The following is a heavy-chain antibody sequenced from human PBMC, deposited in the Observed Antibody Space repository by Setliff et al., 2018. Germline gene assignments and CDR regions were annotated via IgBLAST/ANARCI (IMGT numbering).Heavy chain of an antibody. CDR3: VRGQGPRTVVAIPFDH. CDR2: ISGYNGNT. V-gene: IGHV1-18*01. CDR1: GFTFKTYS. J-gene: IGHJ4*02. Sequence: ASVKVSCKASGFTFKTYSFSWIRQAPGQGLEWVGWISGYNGNTIYAQNFQDRVTMTTDASTNTAYMELRSLGSDDTALYYCVRGQGPRTVVAIPFDHWGKGTLVTVSS. D-gene: IGHD3-22*01.